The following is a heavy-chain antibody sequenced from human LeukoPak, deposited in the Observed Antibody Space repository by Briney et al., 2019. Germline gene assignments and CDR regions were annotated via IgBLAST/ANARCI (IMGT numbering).Heavy chain of an antibody. CDR2: ISADNGNT. D-gene: IGHD1-14*01. V-gene: IGHV1-18*01. J-gene: IGHJ1*01. CDR1: GYTFSSYG. CDR3: ARGTMAPQYLQF. Sequence: ASVKVSCKASGYTFSSYGISWVRQAPGQGLEWMGWISADNGNTNYAQKLQGRVTMTTDTSTSTAYMELRSLRSDDTAVYYCARGTMAPQYLQFWGQGTLVTVSS.